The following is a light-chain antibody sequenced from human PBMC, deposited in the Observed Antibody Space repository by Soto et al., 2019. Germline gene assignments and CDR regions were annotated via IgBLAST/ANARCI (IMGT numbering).Light chain of an antibody. CDR3: TSYTSSSTPYV. Sequence: QSVLTQPASVSGSPGQSITISCAGNSNEIGGYTYVSWYQQHPGKAPKLMIYDVSNRPSGVSNRFSGSKSGNTASLTISGLQAEDEADYYCTSYTSSSTPYVFGGGTKVTVL. V-gene: IGLV2-14*01. J-gene: IGLJ1*01. CDR1: SNEIGGYTY. CDR2: DVS.